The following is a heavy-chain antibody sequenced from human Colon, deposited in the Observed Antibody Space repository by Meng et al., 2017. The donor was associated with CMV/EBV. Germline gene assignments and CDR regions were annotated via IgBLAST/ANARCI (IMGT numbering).Heavy chain of an antibody. CDR3: VRLAGGVDY. Sequence: KVSCKASGCTFIDYKIHWVRQAPGQGPEWLGRINCNSGDTNYAQKFQGRITMTRDTSISTAYMEVASLRSDDTAVYYCVRLAGGVDYWGQGTLVTVSS. CDR2: INCNSGDT. D-gene: IGHD3-10*01. J-gene: IGHJ4*02. V-gene: IGHV1-2*06. CDR1: GCTFIDYK.